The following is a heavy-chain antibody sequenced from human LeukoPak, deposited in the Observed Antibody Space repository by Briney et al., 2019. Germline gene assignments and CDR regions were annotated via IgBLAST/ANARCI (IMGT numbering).Heavy chain of an antibody. CDR3: ERGGSEPFDY. V-gene: IGHV3-74*01. Sequence: PGGSLRLSCAASGFTFDEYSMHWVRQAPGKGLVWVSRINPDGSSTTYADSVKGRFTISRDNARDTLYLQMNSLRVEDTAVYYCERGGSEPFDYGGPGTLVTVSS. CDR1: GFTFDEYS. CDR2: INPDGSST. J-gene: IGHJ4*02. D-gene: IGHD1-26*01.